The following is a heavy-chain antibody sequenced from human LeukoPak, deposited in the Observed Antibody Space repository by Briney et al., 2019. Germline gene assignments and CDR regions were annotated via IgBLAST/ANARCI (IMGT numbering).Heavy chain of an antibody. Sequence: ASVKVSCKASGYTFTSYGINWMRQAPGQGLDWMGWISTYNGNTNYAQKLQGRVTMATDTSTSTAYTELRSLRSDDTAVYYCARLDIVATTGDYWGQGTLVTVSS. D-gene: IGHD5-12*01. CDR1: GYTFTSYG. J-gene: IGHJ4*02. V-gene: IGHV1-18*01. CDR2: ISTYNGNT. CDR3: ARLDIVATTGDY.